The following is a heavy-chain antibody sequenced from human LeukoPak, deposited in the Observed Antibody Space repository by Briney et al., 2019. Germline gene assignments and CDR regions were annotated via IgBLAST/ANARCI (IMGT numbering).Heavy chain of an antibody. V-gene: IGHV1-24*01. CDR2: FDPVDGET. CDR3: ATATYYYDSSGYYPDY. CDR1: GYTLTELS. Sequence: GASVKVSCKVSGYTLTELSMHWVRQAPGKGLEWMGGFDPVDGETIYAQKFQGRVTMTEDTSTDTAYMELSSLRSEDTAVYYCATATYYYDSSGYYPDYWGQGTLVTVSS. J-gene: IGHJ4*02. D-gene: IGHD3-22*01.